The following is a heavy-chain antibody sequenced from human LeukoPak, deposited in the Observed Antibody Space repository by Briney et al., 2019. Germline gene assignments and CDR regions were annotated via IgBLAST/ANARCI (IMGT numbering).Heavy chain of an antibody. J-gene: IGHJ4*02. CDR2: IYSTGSA. V-gene: IGHV4-59*01. CDR1: GGSINSYY. CDR3: ARGGPNNIDY. D-gene: IGHD1-14*01. Sequence: SETLSLTCTVSGGSINSYYWSWIRQPPGKGLQWIGYIYSTGSANYDPSLKSRVTIPVDMSRKQVSLKLTSVTAADTAVYFCARGGPNNIDYWGQGTLVTVSS.